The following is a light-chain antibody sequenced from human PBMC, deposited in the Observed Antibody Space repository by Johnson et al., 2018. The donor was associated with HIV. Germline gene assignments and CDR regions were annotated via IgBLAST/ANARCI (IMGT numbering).Light chain of an antibody. CDR1: SSNIGNNY. CDR2: ENN. CDR3: GTWDSNLSACV. Sequence: QSILTQPPSVSAAPGQKVTISCSGSSSNIGNNYVSWYQQLPGTAPKLLIYENNKRPSGIPDRFSGSKSGTSATLGITGLQTGDEADYYCGTWDSNLSACVFGTGT. J-gene: IGLJ1*01. V-gene: IGLV1-51*01.